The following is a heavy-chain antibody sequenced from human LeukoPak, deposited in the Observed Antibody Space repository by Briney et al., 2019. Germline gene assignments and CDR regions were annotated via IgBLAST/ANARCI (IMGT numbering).Heavy chain of an antibody. J-gene: IGHJ4*02. CDR2: ISWNSNSI. Sequence: GGSLRLSCAASGFTFDDYAMHWVRQAPGKGLEWVSGISWNSNSIDYADSVKGRFTISRDNAKNSLYLQMNSLRAEDTALYYCAKAPSFQLISPYFDHWGQGTLVTVSS. CDR1: GFTFDDYA. V-gene: IGHV3-9*01. D-gene: IGHD2-2*01. CDR3: AKAPSFQLISPYFDH.